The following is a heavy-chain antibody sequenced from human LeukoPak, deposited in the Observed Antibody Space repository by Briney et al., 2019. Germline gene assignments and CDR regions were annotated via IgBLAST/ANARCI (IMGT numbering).Heavy chain of an antibody. Sequence: GGSLRLSCAASGFSFISHSMNWVRQAPGKGLEWVSSIGSRSTSIYYTDSVKGRFTISRDNAKNSLYLQMNSLGAEDTAVYYCARETGEAFDYWGQGTLVTVSS. CDR3: ARETGEAFDY. CDR1: GFSFISHS. J-gene: IGHJ4*02. CDR2: IGSRSTSI. V-gene: IGHV3-21*01. D-gene: IGHD7-27*01.